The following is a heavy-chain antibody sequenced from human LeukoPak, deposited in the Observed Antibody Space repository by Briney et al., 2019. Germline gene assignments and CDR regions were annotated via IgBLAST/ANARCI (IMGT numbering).Heavy chain of an antibody. Sequence: SVKVSCKASGGTFSSYAISWVRQAPGQGLEWKGRIIPILGIANYAQKFQGRVTITADKSTSTAYMELSSLRSEDTAVYYCARRRYYDSSGYYRDAFDIWGQGTMVTVSS. CDR3: ARRRYYDSSGYYRDAFDI. V-gene: IGHV1-69*04. J-gene: IGHJ3*02. CDR1: GGTFSSYA. D-gene: IGHD3-22*01. CDR2: IIPILGIA.